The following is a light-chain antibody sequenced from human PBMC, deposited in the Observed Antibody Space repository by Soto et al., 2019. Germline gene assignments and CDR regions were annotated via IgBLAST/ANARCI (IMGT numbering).Light chain of an antibody. CDR1: QCVSSRY. V-gene: IGKV3-20*01. J-gene: IGKJ1*01. CDR3: QQYGNSRWT. Sequence: EIVLTQSPGTLSFSPGETSTLSCSAIQCVSSRYLAWYQQKPGQAPRLLISGASTRATGFPDRFSGSGSGTDFTLTISRLEPEDFAVYYCQQYGNSRWTFGQGTKVDIK. CDR2: GAS.